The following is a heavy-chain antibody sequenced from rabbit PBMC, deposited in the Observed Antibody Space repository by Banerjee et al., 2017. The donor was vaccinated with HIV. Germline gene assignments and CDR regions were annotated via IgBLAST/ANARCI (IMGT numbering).Heavy chain of an antibody. V-gene: IGHV1S47*01. CDR2: IYPGFGLK. D-gene: IGHD2-1*01. CDR3: VRDQAGDADYGPYYLNL. J-gene: IGHJ4*01. CDR1: GIDFSSFG. Sequence: ELVESGGGLVQPGESLKLSCKVSGIDFSSFGISWVRQAPGKGPEWIAYIYPGFGLKKYANSVKGRFTISSDNAQNTLYLQLSSLTAADTATYFCVRDQAGDADYGPYYLNLWGQGTLVTVS.